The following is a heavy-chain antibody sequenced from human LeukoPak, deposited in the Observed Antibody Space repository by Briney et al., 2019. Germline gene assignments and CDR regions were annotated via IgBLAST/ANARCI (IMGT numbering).Heavy chain of an antibody. CDR3: TRAIAAAGQHFDY. J-gene: IGHJ4*02. V-gene: IGHV3-49*03. D-gene: IGHD6-13*01. Sequence: GGSLRLSCTASGFTFGDYAMSWFRQAPGKGLEWVGFIRSKAYGGTTEYAASVKGRFTISRDDSKSIAYLQMNSLKTEDTAVYYCTRAIAAAGQHFDYWGQGTLVTVSS. CDR1: GFTFGDYA. CDR2: IRSKAYGGTT.